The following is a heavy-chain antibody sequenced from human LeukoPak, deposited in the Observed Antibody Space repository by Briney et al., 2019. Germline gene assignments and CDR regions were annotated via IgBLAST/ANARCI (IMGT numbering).Heavy chain of an antibody. CDR1: GGSIRSSSSY. CDR2: IYYSGST. CDR3: ARRNHYFDY. Sequence: SETLSLTCTVSGGSIRSSSSYWGWIRQPPGKGLEWIASIYYSGSTYYNPSLKSRLTISVDTSNNQFSLTVGSVTAADTAVYYRARRNHYFDYWGQGALVTVSS. V-gene: IGHV4-39*01. J-gene: IGHJ4*02.